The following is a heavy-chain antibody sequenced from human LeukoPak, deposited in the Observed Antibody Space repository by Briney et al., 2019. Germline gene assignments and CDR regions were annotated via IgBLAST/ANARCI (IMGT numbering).Heavy chain of an antibody. CDR3: ASGIAVAGTFDY. CDR1: GYTFTSYG. D-gene: IGHD6-19*01. Sequence: GASVKVSCKPSGYTFTSYGISWVRQAPGPGLEWMGWISAYNGNTNYAQTLHGRVTMTTDTSTSTAYMELRSLRAEDTAVYYCASGIAVAGTFDYWGQGTLVTVSS. V-gene: IGHV1-18*01. CDR2: ISAYNGNT. J-gene: IGHJ4*02.